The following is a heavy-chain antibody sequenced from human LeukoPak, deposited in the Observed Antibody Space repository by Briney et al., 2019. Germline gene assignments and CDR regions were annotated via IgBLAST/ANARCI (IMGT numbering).Heavy chain of an antibody. V-gene: IGHV1-2*02. CDR3: ARARYCYDSSGYYYVRSDAFDI. Sequence: GASVKVSCKASGYTFTGYYMHWVRQAPGQGLEWMGWINPNSGGTNYAQKFQGRVTMTRDTSISTAYMELSRLRSDDTAVYYCARARYCYDSSGYYYVRSDAFDIWGQGTMVTVSS. CDR1: GYTFTGYY. J-gene: IGHJ3*02. CDR2: INPNSGGT. D-gene: IGHD3-22*01.